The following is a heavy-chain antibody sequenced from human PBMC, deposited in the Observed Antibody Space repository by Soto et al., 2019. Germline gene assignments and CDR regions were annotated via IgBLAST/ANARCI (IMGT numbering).Heavy chain of an antibody. CDR2: ISYRGGT. V-gene: IGHV4-59*01. D-gene: IGHD2-21*02. CDR3: ARVTWDCDSDCYDDYFDF. Sequence: SETLSLTCTVSGDSISSYYWSWIRQPPGRGLEWIGYISYRGGTSYNPSLKRRVTISVDTSKNQSSLKLNSVTAADTAVYYCARVTWDCDSDCYDDYFDFWGQGSLVTGSS. J-gene: IGHJ4*01. CDR1: GDSISSYY.